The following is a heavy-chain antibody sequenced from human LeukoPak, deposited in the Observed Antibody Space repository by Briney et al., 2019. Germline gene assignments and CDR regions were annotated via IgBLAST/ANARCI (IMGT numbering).Heavy chain of an antibody. V-gene: IGHV3-21*01. CDR2: ISISSSYI. J-gene: IGHJ6*02. Sequence: GGSLRLSCAASGFTFSSYSMNWVRQAPGKGLEWVSSISISSSYIYYADSVKGRFTVSRENAKNSLYLQMNSLRAEDTAVYYCARESGYDRHSYYYYGMDVWGQGTTVTASS. D-gene: IGHD5-12*01. CDR3: ARESGYDRHSYYYYGMDV. CDR1: GFTFSSYS.